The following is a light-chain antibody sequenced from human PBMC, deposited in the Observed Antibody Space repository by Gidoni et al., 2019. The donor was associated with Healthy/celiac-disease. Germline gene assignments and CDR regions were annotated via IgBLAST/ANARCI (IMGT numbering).Light chain of an antibody. Sequence: DIQVTQSPSSLSASAGDRVTITCRGSASISSYLNWYQQEPGNAPKLLIYAASSLRSGVPSRFSGSGSETDFTRTSSMLQPEDFANYYYQHSYSRTFGQGTKVEIK. CDR3: QHSYSRT. CDR1: ASISSY. CDR2: AAS. V-gene: IGKV1-39*01. J-gene: IGKJ1*01.